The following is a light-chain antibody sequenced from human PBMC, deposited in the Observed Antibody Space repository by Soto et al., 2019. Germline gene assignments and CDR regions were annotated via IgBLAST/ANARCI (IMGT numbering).Light chain of an antibody. CDR1: NIESKS. V-gene: IGLV3-21*02. J-gene: IGLJ1*01. CDR3: QVWGTISDHYV. CDR2: VDS. Sequence: SYELTQPPSVSVAPGQTARITCGGNNIESKSVHWYQQRPGQAPVLVIYVDSDRPSGIPDRFSASTSGNTAALTISRVGAGDEADYYCQVWGTISDHYVFGSGTKVT.